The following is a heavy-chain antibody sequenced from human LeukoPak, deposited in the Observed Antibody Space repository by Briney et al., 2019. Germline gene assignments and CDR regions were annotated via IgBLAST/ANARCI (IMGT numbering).Heavy chain of an antibody. CDR3: AKGTLGSCYGVNCYPFDS. CDR2: IAGNGRDT. V-gene: IGHV3-23*01. Sequence: GGSLRLSCAASGFTFTNYAMSWVRQVPGKGLEWVAAIAGNGRDTYHAVSVRGRFAISGDNSRNTVYLQMNSLRADDTALYYCAKGTLGSCYGVNCYPFDSWGQGTLVIVSS. CDR1: GFTFTNYA. D-gene: IGHD2-15*01. J-gene: IGHJ4*02.